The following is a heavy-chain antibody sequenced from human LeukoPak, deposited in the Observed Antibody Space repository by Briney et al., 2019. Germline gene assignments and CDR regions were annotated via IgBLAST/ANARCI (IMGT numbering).Heavy chain of an antibody. CDR2: IYSGGSGST. J-gene: IGHJ4*02. D-gene: IGHD2-2*01. V-gene: IGHV3-53*01. CDR1: GFTVSSSY. CDR3: AHRKVTSWAHDY. Sequence: GGSLRLSCAASGFTVSSSYMSWVRQAPGKGLGWVSVIYSGGSGSTYYADSAKGRFTISRDNSKNTLNLQMNSLRAEDAAVYYCAHRKVTSWAHDYWGQGTLVTVSS.